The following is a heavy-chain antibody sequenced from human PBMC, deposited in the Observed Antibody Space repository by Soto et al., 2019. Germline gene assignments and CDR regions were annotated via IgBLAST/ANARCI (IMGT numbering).Heavy chain of an antibody. CDR3: ARPFETSGWYDY. Sequence: GEYLKISCQGSGYSFTSYWIGWVRQLPGKGRELMGIIYPGDSDTSYSPSFQGQVTISADKSISTAYLQWSSLKASDTATYYCARPFETSGWYDYWGQGTLVTVSS. J-gene: IGHJ4*02. CDR1: GYSFTSYW. V-gene: IGHV5-51*01. CDR2: IYPGDSDT. D-gene: IGHD6-19*01.